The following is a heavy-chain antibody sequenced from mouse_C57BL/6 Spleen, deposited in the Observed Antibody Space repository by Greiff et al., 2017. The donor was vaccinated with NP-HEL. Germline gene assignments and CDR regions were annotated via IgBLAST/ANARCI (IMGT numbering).Heavy chain of an antibody. CDR1: GYTFTSYT. CDR3: ARHYGSSYGAMDY. J-gene: IGHJ4*01. D-gene: IGHD1-1*01. Sequence: QVQLKESGAELARPGASVKMSCKASGYTFTSYTMHWVKQRPGQGLEWIGYINPSSGYTKYNQKFKDKATLTADKSSSTAYMQLSSLTSEDSAVYYCARHYGSSYGAMDYWGQGTSVTVSS. CDR2: INPSSGYT. V-gene: IGHV1-4*01.